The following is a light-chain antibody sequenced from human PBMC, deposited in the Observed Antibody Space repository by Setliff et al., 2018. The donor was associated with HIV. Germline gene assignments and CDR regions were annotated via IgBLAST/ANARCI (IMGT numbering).Light chain of an antibody. CDR1: SSDVGGYDY. V-gene: IGLV2-14*01. J-gene: IGLJ1*01. Sequence: QSVLTQPASVSGSPGQSITISCTGTSSDVGGYDYVSWYQQHPGKVPELMLYEVGNRPSGVSNRFSGSKSGNTASLTISGLQAEDGADYYCCSYTSSTTLVFGTGTRSPS. CDR3: CSYTSSTTLV. CDR2: EVG.